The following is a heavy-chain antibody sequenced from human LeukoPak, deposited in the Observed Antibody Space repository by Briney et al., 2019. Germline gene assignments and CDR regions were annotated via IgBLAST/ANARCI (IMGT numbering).Heavy chain of an antibody. Sequence: GASVKVSCKASGYTFASYDINWVRQATEQGLEWMGWMNPHIGKTDYPQKFQGRVTMTSNTSISTAYMELSSLRSEDTAVYYCARGRLWFGELLHNNWFDPWGQGTLVTVSS. J-gene: IGHJ5*02. CDR3: ARGRLWFGELLHNNWFDP. CDR2: MNPHIGKT. D-gene: IGHD3-10*01. CDR1: GYTFASYD. V-gene: IGHV1-8*01.